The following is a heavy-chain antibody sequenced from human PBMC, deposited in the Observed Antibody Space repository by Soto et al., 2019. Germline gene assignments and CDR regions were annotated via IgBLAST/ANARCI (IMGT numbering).Heavy chain of an antibody. CDR1: GFTFDDYA. V-gene: IGHV3-9*01. J-gene: IGHJ4*02. Sequence: EVQLVESGGGLVQPGRSLRLSCAASGFTFDDYAMHWVRQAPGKGLEWVSGISWNSGSIGYADSVKGRFTISRDNAKNSLYLQMNSLRAEDTALYYCSKAFNYDILTGPHYWGQGTLVTVSS. CDR2: ISWNSGSI. D-gene: IGHD3-9*01. CDR3: SKAFNYDILTGPHY.